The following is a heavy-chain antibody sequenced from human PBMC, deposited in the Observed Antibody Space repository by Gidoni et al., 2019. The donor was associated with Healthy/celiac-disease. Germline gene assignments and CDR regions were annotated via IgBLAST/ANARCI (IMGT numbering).Heavy chain of an antibody. CDR1: GWSFSGYY. CDR3: ARGASGWYFPFDY. Sequence: QVQLQQWCAGLLKPSETLSLTCAVSGWSFSGYYWSWIRQPPGKGLEWIGEINHSGSTNYNPSLKSRVTISVDTSKNQFSLKLSSVTAADTAVYYCARGASGWYFPFDYWGQGTLVTVSS. CDR2: INHSGST. V-gene: IGHV4-34*01. D-gene: IGHD6-19*01. J-gene: IGHJ4*02.